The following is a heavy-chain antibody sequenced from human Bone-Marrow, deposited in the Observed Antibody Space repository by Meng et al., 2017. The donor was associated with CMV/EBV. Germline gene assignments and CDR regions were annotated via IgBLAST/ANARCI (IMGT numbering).Heavy chain of an antibody. D-gene: IGHD3-22*01. CDR3: ARERAHYYDSSGYYSDGNWFDP. J-gene: IGHJ5*02. CDR2: IIPIFGTA. CDR1: GGTFSSYA. Sequence: SVKVSCKASGGTFSSYAISWVRQAPGQGLEWMGGIIPIFGTANYAQKFQGRVTITTDESTSTAYMELSSLRSEDTAVYYCARERAHYYDSSGYYSDGNWFDPWGEGTLVTVSS. V-gene: IGHV1-69*05.